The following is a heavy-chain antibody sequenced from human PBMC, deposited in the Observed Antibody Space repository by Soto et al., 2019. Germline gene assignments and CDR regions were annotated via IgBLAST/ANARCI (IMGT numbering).Heavy chain of an antibody. V-gene: IGHV3-30-3*01. J-gene: IGHJ4*02. CDR1: GFTFSSYA. CDR3: EGGYSSVAY. CDR2: ISYDGSNK. D-gene: IGHD6-25*01. Sequence: SLRLSCAASGFTFSSYAMHWVRQAPGKGLEWVAVISYDGSNKYYADSVKGRFTISRDNAKNTLYLQMNSLRAEDTAVYYCEGGYSSVAYCGQGALVTVSS.